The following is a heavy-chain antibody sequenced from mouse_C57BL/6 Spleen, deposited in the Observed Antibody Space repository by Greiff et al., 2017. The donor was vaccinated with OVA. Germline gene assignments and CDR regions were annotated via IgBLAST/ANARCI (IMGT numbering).Heavy chain of an antibody. CDR1: GFTFSDYG. CDR3: ARRYDGYYVAMDY. J-gene: IGHJ4*01. CDR2: ISSGSSTI. V-gene: IGHV5-17*01. Sequence: EVQRVESGGGLVKPGGSLKLSCAASGFTFSDYGMHWVRQAPEKGLEWVAYISSGSSTIYYADTVKGRFPISRDNAKNTLFLQMTSLRSEDTAMYYCARRYDGYYVAMDYWGQGTSVTVSS. D-gene: IGHD2-3*01.